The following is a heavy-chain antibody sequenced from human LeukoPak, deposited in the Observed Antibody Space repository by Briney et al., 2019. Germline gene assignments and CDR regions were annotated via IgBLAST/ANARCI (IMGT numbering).Heavy chain of an antibody. CDR2: INPNSGGT. CDR1: GYTFTGYY. CDR3: ASDTYYYGSGSSPPWNY. V-gene: IGHV1-2*02. J-gene: IGHJ4*02. Sequence: ASVKVSCKASGYTFTGYYMHWVRQAPGQGLEWMGWINPNSGGTNYAQKFQGRVTMTRDTSISTAYMELSRLRSDDTAVYYCASDTYYYGSGSSPPWNYWGQGTLVIVSS. D-gene: IGHD3-10*01.